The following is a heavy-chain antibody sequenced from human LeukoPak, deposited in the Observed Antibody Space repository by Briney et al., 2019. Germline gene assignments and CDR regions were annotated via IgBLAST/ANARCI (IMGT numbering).Heavy chain of an antibody. CDR1: GFTFSSYA. D-gene: IGHD3-22*01. CDR3: ARGLPKYDSSGYYPPNFDY. J-gene: IGHJ4*02. Sequence: GGSLRLSCAASGFTFSSYAMHWVRQAPGKGLEWVAVISYDGSNKYYADSVKGRFTISRDNSKNTLYLQMNSLRAEDTAVYYCARGLPKYDSSGYYPPNFDYWGQGTLVTVSS. V-gene: IGHV3-30*04. CDR2: ISYDGSNK.